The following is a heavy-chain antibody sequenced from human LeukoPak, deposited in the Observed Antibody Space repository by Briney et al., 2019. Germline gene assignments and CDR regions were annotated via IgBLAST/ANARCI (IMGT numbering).Heavy chain of an antibody. CDR3: TTEEYSSSWHDFDY. Sequence: GGSLRPSCAASGFTFSNAWMSWVRQAPGKGLEWVGRIKSKTDGGTTDYAAPVKGRFTISRDDSKNTLYLQMNSLKTEDTAVYYCTTEEYSSSWHDFDYWGQGTLVTVSS. V-gene: IGHV3-15*01. D-gene: IGHD6-13*01. J-gene: IGHJ4*02. CDR1: GFTFSNAW. CDR2: IKSKTDGGTT.